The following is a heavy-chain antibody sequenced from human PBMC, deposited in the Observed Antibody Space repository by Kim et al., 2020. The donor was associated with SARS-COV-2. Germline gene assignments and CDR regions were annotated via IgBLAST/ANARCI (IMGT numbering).Heavy chain of an antibody. CDR1: GGSFSGYY. D-gene: IGHD6-19*01. CDR2: INHSGST. Sequence: SETLSLTCAVYGGSFSGYYWSWIRQPPGKGLEWIGEINHSGSTNYNPSLKSRLTIPVDTTKNQFSLKLSSVTAADTAVYYCPAERRAVPSQENYWGQGT. CDR3: PAERRAVPSQENY. V-gene: IGHV4-34*01. J-gene: IGHJ4*02.